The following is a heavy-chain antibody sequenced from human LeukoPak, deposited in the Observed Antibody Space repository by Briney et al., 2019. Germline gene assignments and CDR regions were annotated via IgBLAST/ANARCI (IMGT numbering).Heavy chain of an antibody. CDR2: INTNTGNP. Sequence: ASVKVSCKASGYTFTGYYIHWVRQAPGQGLEWMGWINTNTGNPTYAQGFTGRFVFSLDTSVSTAYLKINSLKAEDNAVYYCARRDYVWGTYLTDYWGQGTLVTVSS. CDR3: ARRDYVWGTYLTDY. J-gene: IGHJ4*02. CDR1: GYTFTGYY. D-gene: IGHD3-16*02. V-gene: IGHV7-4-1*02.